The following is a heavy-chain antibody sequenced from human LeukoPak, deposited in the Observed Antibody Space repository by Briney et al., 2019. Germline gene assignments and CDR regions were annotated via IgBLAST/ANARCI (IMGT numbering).Heavy chain of an antibody. J-gene: IGHJ3*02. CDR1: GFTFSSYS. Sequence: GGSLRLSCAASGFTFSSYSMNWVGQAPGKGLEWVSSISSSSSYIYYADSVKGRFTISRDNAKNSLYLQMNSLRAEDTAVYYCASRIMITFGGVIVDDAFDIWGQGTMVTVSS. CDR3: ASRIMITFGGVIVDDAFDI. V-gene: IGHV3-21*01. CDR2: ISSSSSYI. D-gene: IGHD3-16*02.